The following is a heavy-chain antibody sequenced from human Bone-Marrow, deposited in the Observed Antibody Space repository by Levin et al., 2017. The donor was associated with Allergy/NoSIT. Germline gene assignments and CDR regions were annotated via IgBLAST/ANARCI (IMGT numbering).Heavy chain of an antibody. J-gene: IGHJ4*02. CDR1: GGTFSSYA. CDR3: ARGDSLLEWFLYLGY. D-gene: IGHD3-3*01. V-gene: IGHV1-69*13. Sequence: SVKVSCKASGGTFSSYAFSWVRQAPGQGLEWMGGIIPLFGTTNYAQKFQGRVTITADESTYTSYMELSSLRSEDTAIYYCARGDSLLEWFLYLGYWGQGTLVTVSS. CDR2: IIPLFGTT.